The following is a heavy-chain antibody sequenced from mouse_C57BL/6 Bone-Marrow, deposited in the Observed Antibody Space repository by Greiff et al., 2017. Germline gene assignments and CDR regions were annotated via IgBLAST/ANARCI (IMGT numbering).Heavy chain of an antibody. CDR3: ARREGLGQSYAMDY. CDR2: IYPSDSET. J-gene: IGHJ4*01. Sequence: VQLQQPGAELVRPGSSVKLSCKASGYTFTSYWMDWVKQRPGQGLEWIGNIYPSDSETHYNQKFKDKATLTVDKSSSTAYMQLSSLTSEDSAVYYCARREGLGQSYAMDYWGQGTSVTVSS. CDR1: GYTFTSYW. D-gene: IGHD4-1*01. V-gene: IGHV1-61*01.